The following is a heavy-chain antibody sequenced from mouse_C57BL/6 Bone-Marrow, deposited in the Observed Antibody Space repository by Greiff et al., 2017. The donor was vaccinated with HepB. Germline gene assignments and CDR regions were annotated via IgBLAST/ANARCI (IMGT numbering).Heavy chain of an antibody. D-gene: IGHD6-1*01. Sequence: VQLQQPGTELVKPGASVKLSCKASGYTFTSYWMHWVKQRPGQGLEWIGNINPSNGGTNYNEKFKSKATLTVDQSSSTAYMQLSSLTSEDSAVDYCEREFSLYAMDYWGQGTSVTVSS. CDR2: INPSNGGT. J-gene: IGHJ4*01. CDR3: EREFSLYAMDY. CDR1: GYTFTSYW. V-gene: IGHV1-53*01.